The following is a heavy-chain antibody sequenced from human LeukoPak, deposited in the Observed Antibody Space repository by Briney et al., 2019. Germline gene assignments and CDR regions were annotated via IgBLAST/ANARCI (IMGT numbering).Heavy chain of an antibody. CDR2: INWNGGST. D-gene: IGHD3-22*01. CDR1: GFTFDDYG. CDR3: ARVVGYYSDSSGSYYFDY. V-gene: IGHV3-20*04. Sequence: GGSLRLSCTASGFTFDDYGLSWVRQAPGKGLEWVSAINWNGGSTGYADSVKGRFTISRDNAKNSLYLQMNGLRGEDTAFYYCARVVGYYSDSSGSYYFDYWGQGTLVTVSS. J-gene: IGHJ4*02.